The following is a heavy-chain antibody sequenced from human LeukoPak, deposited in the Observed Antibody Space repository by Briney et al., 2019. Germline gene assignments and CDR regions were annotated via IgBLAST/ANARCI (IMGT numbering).Heavy chain of an antibody. CDR3: AREEAGGTFDY. V-gene: IGHV1-46*01. Sequence: ASVKVSCKASGYPFTSYYVHWVRQAPGQGLEWMGIITPSGGSTTYAQKFQGRVTMTRDTSTSTVYMELSSLRSEDTAVYYCAREEAGGTFDYWGQGTLVTVSS. D-gene: IGHD3-16*01. CDR1: GYPFTSYY. CDR2: ITPSGGST. J-gene: IGHJ4*02.